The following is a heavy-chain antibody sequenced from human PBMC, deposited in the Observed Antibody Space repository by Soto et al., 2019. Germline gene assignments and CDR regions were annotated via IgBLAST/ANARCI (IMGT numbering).Heavy chain of an antibody. Sequence: QVQLQESGPRLVKPSETLTLTCTVSGGSVSSASYYWSWIRQPPGKGLEWIGNVFHSGRTDYNPSLKSRLSISVATSKIHLSLNLNSVTAADAAVYYCARGGYSGSGCLDYWGQGTLVTVSS. CDR2: VFHSGRT. CDR3: ARGGYSGSGCLDY. V-gene: IGHV4-61*03. J-gene: IGHJ4*02. CDR1: GGSVSSASYY. D-gene: IGHD1-26*01.